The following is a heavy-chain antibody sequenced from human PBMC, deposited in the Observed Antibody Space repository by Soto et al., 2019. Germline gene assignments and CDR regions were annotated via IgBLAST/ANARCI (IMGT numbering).Heavy chain of an antibody. CDR3: ARVSPYGGKLLYYYYGMDV. D-gene: IGHD4-17*01. Sequence: SVTLSLTCPFSGVSSSSYYWSWIRPPAGKGLEWIGRIYTSGSTNYNPSLKSRVTMSVDTSKNQFSLKLSSVTAADTAVYYCARVSPYGGKLLYYYYGMDVWGQGTTVSVSS. CDR2: IYTSGST. J-gene: IGHJ6*02. V-gene: IGHV4-4*07. CDR1: GVSSSSYY.